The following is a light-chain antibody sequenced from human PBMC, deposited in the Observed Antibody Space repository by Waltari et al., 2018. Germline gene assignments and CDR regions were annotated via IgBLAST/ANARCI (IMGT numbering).Light chain of an antibody. CDR3: GSYTVRDSFV. Sequence: QSALTQPPSASGSPGQSVTISCPGTSSDTGSFNYVSWFQQHPGKAPKLMIYEVTRRPSGVPNRFSGSKSGNTASLSVSGLQAEDEADYYCGSYTVRDSFVFGGGTELTVL. CDR1: SSDTGSFNY. CDR2: EVT. V-gene: IGLV2-8*01. J-gene: IGLJ3*02.